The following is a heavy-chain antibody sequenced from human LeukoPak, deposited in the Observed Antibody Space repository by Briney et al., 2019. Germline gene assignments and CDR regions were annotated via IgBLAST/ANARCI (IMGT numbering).Heavy chain of an antibody. CDR1: GGSISSYY. V-gene: IGHV4-59*01. D-gene: IGHD5-12*01. J-gene: IGHJ4*02. CDR2: IYYSGST. CDR3: ASLRGGGPLGGYDPTFDY. Sequence: SETLSLTCTVSGGSISSYYWSWIRQPPGKGLEWIGYIYYSGSTNYNPSLKSRVTISVDTSKNQFSLKLSSVTAADTAVYYCASLRGGGPLGGYDPTFDYWGQGTPVTVSS.